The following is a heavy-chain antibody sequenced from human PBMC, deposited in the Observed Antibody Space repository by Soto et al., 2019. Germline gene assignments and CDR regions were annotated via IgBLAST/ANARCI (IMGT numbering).Heavy chain of an antibody. D-gene: IGHD2-2*01. CDR1: GFTFSSYA. J-gene: IGHJ6*02. Sequence: GGSLRLSCAASGFTFSSYAMHWVRQAPGKGLEWVAVISYDGSNKYYADSVKGRFTISRDNSKNTLYLQMNSLRAEDTAVYYCAREKCSSTSCYYIGYYYYGMDVWGQGTTVTVSS. CDR3: AREKCSSTSCYYIGYYYYGMDV. CDR2: ISYDGSNK. V-gene: IGHV3-30-3*01.